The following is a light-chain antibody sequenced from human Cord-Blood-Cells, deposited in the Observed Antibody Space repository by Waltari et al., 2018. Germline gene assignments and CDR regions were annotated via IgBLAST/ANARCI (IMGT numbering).Light chain of an antibody. J-gene: IGLJ3*02. Sequence: QSVLTQPPSASGTPGQRVTISCSGSSYNLGSNTVNWYQQLPGTAPKLLIYGNNQRPSGVPDRFSGSKSGTSASLAISVLQSEDEADYYCAAWDDSLNGWVFGGGTKRTVL. V-gene: IGLV1-44*01. CDR3: AAWDDSLNGWV. CDR1: SYNLGSNT. CDR2: GNN.